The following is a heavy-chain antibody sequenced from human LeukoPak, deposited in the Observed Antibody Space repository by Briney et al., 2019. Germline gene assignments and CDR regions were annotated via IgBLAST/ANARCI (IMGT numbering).Heavy chain of an antibody. J-gene: IGHJ4*02. CDR2: IWYDGSNK. CDR1: GFTFSSYG. D-gene: IGHD1-26*01. CDR3: ARVAREVKWELGRLDY. V-gene: IGHV3-33*01. Sequence: GGSLRLSCAASGFTFSSYGMHWVRQAPGKGLEWVAVIWYDGSNKYYADSVKGRFTISRDNSKNTLYLQMNSLRAEDTAVYYCARVAREVKWELGRLDYWGQGTLVTVSS.